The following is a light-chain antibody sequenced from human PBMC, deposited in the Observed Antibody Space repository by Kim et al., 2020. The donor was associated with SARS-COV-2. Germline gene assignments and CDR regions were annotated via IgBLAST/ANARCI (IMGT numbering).Light chain of an antibody. CDR2: QDD. Sequence: SVSPGQTASITCSGDNLGNKYISWYQKKSGQSPVVVIFQDDKRPSGIPERFSGSTSDNTATLTIRGTQAMDEADYYCQAWDSGAVVFGGGTQLTVL. J-gene: IGLJ3*02. V-gene: IGLV3-1*01. CDR1: NLGNKY. CDR3: QAWDSGAVV.